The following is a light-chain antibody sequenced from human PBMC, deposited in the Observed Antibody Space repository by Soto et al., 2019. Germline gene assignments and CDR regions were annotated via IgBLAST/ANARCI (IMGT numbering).Light chain of an antibody. V-gene: IGLV1-51*01. CDR1: TSNVAINS. CDR3: ATWDGSLPGEV. CDR2: DNG. Sequence: QSVLTQPPSVSAAPGQSVTISCSGSTSNVAINSVSWYQQVPGTSPKLLIYDNGKRPSGIPDRFSGSKSGTSATLDITGLQTGDEADYYCATWDGSLPGEVFGGGTKLTVL. J-gene: IGLJ2*01.